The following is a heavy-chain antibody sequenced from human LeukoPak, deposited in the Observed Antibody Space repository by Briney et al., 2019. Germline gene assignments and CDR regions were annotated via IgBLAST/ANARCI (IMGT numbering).Heavy chain of an antibody. J-gene: IGHJ4*02. Sequence: SETLSLTCTVSGGSMSSGDYYWSWIRQPPGKGLEWIGYIYYSGSSYYNPSLKSRVTISVDTSKSQFSLELTPVTASDTAVYYCARSTGWPQPFDYWGQGTLVTVSS. D-gene: IGHD5-24*01. V-gene: IGHV4-30-4*08. CDR1: GGSMSSGDYY. CDR3: ARSTGWPQPFDY. CDR2: IYYSGSS.